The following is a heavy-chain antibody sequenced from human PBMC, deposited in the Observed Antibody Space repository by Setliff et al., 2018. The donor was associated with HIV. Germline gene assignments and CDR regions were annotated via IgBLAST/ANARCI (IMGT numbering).Heavy chain of an antibody. CDR2: FDHEEGKI. CDR1: GDTLTKLS. Sequence: GASVKVSCKVSGDTLTKLSIYWVRQAPGKGLEWMGGFDHEEGKIIYAQKFQGRVSMTEDTSTDTAYMDLSSLRSDDTAVYYCAAPSSVYIFGVLTPVSFDYWGQGMLVTVSS. J-gene: IGHJ4*02. D-gene: IGHD3-3*02. CDR3: AAPSSVYIFGVLTPVSFDY. V-gene: IGHV1-24*01.